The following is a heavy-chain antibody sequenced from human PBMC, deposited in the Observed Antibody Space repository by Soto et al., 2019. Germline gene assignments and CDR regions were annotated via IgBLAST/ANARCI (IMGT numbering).Heavy chain of an antibody. V-gene: IGHV1-69*01. Sequence: QVQLVQSGAEVKKPGSSVKVSCKASGGTFSSYAISWVRQAPGQGLEWMGGIIPIFGTANYAQKFQGRVTIPADEPTSTAYRELSSLRSEDTAVYYCARDGYGGNPSWWYFDLWGGGTLVTVSS. CDR1: GGTFSSYA. J-gene: IGHJ2*01. CDR2: IIPIFGTA. D-gene: IGHD2-15*01. CDR3: ARDGYGGNPSWWYFDL.